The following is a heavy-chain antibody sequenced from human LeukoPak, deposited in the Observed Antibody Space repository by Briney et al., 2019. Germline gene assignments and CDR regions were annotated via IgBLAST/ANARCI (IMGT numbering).Heavy chain of an antibody. CDR2: ISGSGGST. CDR1: GFTFSSYA. D-gene: IGHD6-19*01. J-gene: IGHJ4*02. V-gene: IGHV3-23*01. Sequence: GGSLRLSCAASGFTFSSYAMSWVRQAPGKGLEWVSAISGSGGSTYYADSVKGRFTISRDNSKNTLYLQMNSLRAEDTAVYYCASGGSSGWFNLPLDYWGQGTLVTVSS. CDR3: ASGGSSGWFNLPLDY.